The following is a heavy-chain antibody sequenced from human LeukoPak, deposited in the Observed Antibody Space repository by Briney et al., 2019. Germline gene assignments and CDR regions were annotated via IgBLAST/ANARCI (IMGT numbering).Heavy chain of an antibody. J-gene: IGHJ4*02. D-gene: IGHD3-22*01. V-gene: IGHV1-69*06. CDR2: IIPIFGTA. Sequence: GASVKVSCKASGGTFSSYAISWVRQAPGQGLEWMGGIIPIFGTANYAQKFQGRVTITADKSTSTAYMELSRLRSEDTAVYYCARECNYDSSGYYWYYFDYWGQGTLVTVSS. CDR3: ARECNYDSSGYYWYYFDY. CDR1: GGTFSSYA.